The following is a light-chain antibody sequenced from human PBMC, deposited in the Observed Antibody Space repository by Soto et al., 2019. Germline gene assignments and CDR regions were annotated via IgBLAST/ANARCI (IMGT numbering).Light chain of an antibody. Sequence: QSVLTQPRSVSGSPGQSVTISCTGTRDNYVSWYQQHPGKAPKFMIYDVDKRASGVPDRFSGSKSGNTASLTISGLQAEDEADYFCCSYAGSSTTVVFGGGTKLTVL. V-gene: IGLV2-11*01. CDR1: RDNY. CDR2: DVD. CDR3: CSYAGSSTTVV. J-gene: IGLJ2*01.